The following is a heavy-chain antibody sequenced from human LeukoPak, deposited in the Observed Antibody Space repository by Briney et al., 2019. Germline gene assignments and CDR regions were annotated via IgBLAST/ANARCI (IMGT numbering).Heavy chain of an antibody. J-gene: IGHJ3*02. CDR2: IKQDGSEK. V-gene: IGHV3-7*01. Sequence: SGGSLSLFCAVWGFIYSIHWMIWARHAPGKGLEGGANIKQDGSEKYYVDSVKGRFTIFRDNDKNSLYLQMNSLRAEHTAVYYCARVPEGGYAFDIWGQGTMVTVSS. CDR1: GFIYSIHW. D-gene: IGHD3-16*01. CDR3: ARVPEGGYAFDI.